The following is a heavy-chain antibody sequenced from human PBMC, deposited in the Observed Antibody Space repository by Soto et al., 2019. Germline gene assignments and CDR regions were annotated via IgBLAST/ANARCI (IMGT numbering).Heavy chain of an antibody. V-gene: IGHV4-31*03. CDR2: INYSGST. CDR3: ARGMNWFDP. Sequence: SETLSLPCSVSGGSISSGDEYWTWIRQHPGKGLEWIGYINYSGSTYYNPSLKSRLSISGDTSKNQLSLKLSSVTAADTAVYYCARGMNWFDPWGQGTLVTVSS. CDR1: GGSISSGDEY. J-gene: IGHJ5*02.